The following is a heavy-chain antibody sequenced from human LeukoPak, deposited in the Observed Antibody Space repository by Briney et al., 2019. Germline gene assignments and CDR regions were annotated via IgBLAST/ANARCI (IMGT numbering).Heavy chain of an antibody. V-gene: IGHV3-23*01. CDR2: FVGGDTT. CDR3: AKQARYSNFWSGYLCYFDY. J-gene: IGHJ4*02. Sequence: GGSLRLSCAASGFTFNNYAASWVRQAPGKGLEWVSAFVGGDTTYYVDSVKGRFTISRDNSRNTLYLQMNTLRAEDTAVYYCAKQARYSNFWSGYLCYFDYWGQGTLVTVSS. D-gene: IGHD3-3*01. CDR1: GFTFNNYA.